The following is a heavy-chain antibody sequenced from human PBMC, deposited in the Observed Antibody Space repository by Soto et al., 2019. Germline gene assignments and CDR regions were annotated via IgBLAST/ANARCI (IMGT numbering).Heavy chain of an antibody. J-gene: IGHJ4*02. CDR1: GYTFTSYG. V-gene: IGHV1-69*04. Sequence: ASXKVSCKTSGYTFTSYGISCVRQPPGQGLEWMGRIIPILGIANYAQKFQGRVTITADKSTSTAYMELSSLRPEDTTVYYCARSWDSSSWYYFDYWGQGTLVTVSS. D-gene: IGHD6-13*01. CDR3: ARSWDSSSWYYFDY. CDR2: IIPILGIA.